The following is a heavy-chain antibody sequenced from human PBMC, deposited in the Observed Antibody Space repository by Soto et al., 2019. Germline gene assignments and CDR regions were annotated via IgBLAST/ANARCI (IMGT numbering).Heavy chain of an antibody. J-gene: IGHJ3*02. V-gene: IGHV3-9*01. CDR1: GFTFDDYA. CDR2: ISWNSGSI. Sequence: EVQLVESGGGLVQPGRSLRLSCAASGFTFDDYAMHWVQQAPGKGLEWVSGISWNSGSIGYADSVKGRFTISRDNAKNSLYLQMNSLRAEDTALYYCAKDISSGIAAAGTGAFDIWGQGTMVTVSS. D-gene: IGHD6-13*01. CDR3: AKDISSGIAAAGTGAFDI.